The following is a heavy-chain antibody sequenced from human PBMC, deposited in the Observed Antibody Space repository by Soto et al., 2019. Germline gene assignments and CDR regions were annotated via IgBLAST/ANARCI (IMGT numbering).Heavy chain of an antibody. V-gene: IGHV3-15*07. CDR3: TTGRRFMITFGGVIVTSGAFDI. CDR2: IKSKTDGGTT. J-gene: IGHJ3*02. CDR1: GFTFSNAW. Sequence: GGSLRLSCAASGFTFSNAWMNWVRQAPGKGLEWVGRIKSKTDGGTTDYAAPVKGRFTISRDDSKNTLYLQMNSLKTEDTAVYYCTTGRRFMITFGGVIVTSGAFDIWGQGTMVTVSS. D-gene: IGHD3-16*02.